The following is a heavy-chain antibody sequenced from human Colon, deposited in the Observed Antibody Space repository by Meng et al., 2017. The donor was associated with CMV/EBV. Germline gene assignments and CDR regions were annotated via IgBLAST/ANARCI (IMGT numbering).Heavy chain of an antibody. J-gene: IGHJ6*02. CDR3: AREARYYDSSGTSAGMDV. D-gene: IGHD3-22*01. V-gene: IGHV3-11*04. Sequence: GESLKISCAASGFTFSDYYMSWIRQAPGKGLEWVSYISSSGSTIYYADSVKGRFTISRDNAKNSLYLQMNSLRAEDTAVYYCAREARYYDSSGTSAGMDVWGQGTTVTVSS. CDR1: GFTFSDYY. CDR2: ISSSGSTI.